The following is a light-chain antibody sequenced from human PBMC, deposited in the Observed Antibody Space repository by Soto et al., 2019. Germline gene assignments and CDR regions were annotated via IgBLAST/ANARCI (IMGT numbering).Light chain of an antibody. J-gene: IGLJ7*01. V-gene: IGLV2-14*03. CDR1: SSDICAYNL. CDR3: SSYTSSITLV. Sequence: QSVLTQPASVSGSPGQSITISCTGTSSDICAYNLVSWYQQHPGKVPKLLIYDVTYRPSGVSNRFSGFKSGTTASLTISGLQAEDEAYYYCSSYTSSITLVFGGGTQLTVL. CDR2: DVT.